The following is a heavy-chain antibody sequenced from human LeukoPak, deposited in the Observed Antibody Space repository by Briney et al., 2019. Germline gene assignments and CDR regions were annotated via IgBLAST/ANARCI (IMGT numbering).Heavy chain of an antibody. CDR1: GGTFSSYA. D-gene: IGHD3-10*01. J-gene: IGHJ4*02. CDR2: IIPIFGTA. CDR3: ARVLWFGELSHFDY. Sequence: ASVKVSCKASGGTFSSYAISWVRQAHGQGLEWMGGIIPIFGTANYAQKFQGRVTITADESTSTAYMELSSLRSEDTAVYYCARVLWFGELSHFDYWGQGTLVTVSS. V-gene: IGHV1-69*01.